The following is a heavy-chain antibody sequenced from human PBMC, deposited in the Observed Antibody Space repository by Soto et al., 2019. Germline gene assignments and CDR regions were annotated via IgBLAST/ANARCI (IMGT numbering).Heavy chain of an antibody. CDR2: IYYSGST. D-gene: IGHD6-6*01. J-gene: IGHJ5*02. V-gene: IGHV4-39*01. CDR3: ARRGAARLNWFDP. Sequence: SGTLSLTCTVSGGSISSSSYYWGWILKPPGKGLEWIGSIYYSGSTYYNPSLKSRVTISVDTSKNQFSLKLSSVTAADTAVYYCARRGAARLNWFDPWGQGTLVTVSS. CDR1: GGSISSSSYY.